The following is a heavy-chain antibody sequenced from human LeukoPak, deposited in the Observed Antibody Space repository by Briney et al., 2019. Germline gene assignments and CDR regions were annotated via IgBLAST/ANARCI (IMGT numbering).Heavy chain of an antibody. V-gene: IGHV3-48*03. CDR2: ISSSGSTI. Sequence: GGSLRLSCAASGFTFSSYEMNWVRQAPGKGLEWVSYISSSGSTIYYADSVKGRFTISRDNAKNSLYLQMNSLRAEDTAVYYCAKIQGWSNAAFHIGGQGTMVTVSS. J-gene: IGHJ3*02. D-gene: IGHD6-19*01. CDR3: AKIQGWSNAAFHI. CDR1: GFTFSSYE.